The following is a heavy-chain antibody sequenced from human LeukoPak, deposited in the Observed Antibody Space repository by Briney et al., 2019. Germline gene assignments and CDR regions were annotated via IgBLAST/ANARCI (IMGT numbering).Heavy chain of an antibody. CDR2: IYYSGST. CDR3: ASSPLGYCSSTSCYPMWFDP. V-gene: IGHV4-39*07. Sequence: SETLSLNCTVSGGSISSSSYYWGWLRQPPGKGLEWIGSIYYSGSTYYNPSLKSRVTISVDTSKNQFSLKLSSVTAADTAVYYCASSPLGYCSSTSCYPMWFDPWGQGTLVTVSS. J-gene: IGHJ5*02. CDR1: GGSISSSSYY. D-gene: IGHD2-2*01.